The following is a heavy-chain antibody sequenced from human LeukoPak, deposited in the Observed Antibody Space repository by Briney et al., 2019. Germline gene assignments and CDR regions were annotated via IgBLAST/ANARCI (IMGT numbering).Heavy chain of an antibody. Sequence: GASVKVSCKASGGTFSSYAISWVRQAPGQGLEWMGWINPNSGGTNYAQKFQGRVTMTRDTSISTAYMELSRLRSDDTAVYYCARMYYYDTGDAFDIWGQGTMVTVSS. CDR1: GGTFSSYA. CDR3: ARMYYYDTGDAFDI. D-gene: IGHD3-22*01. CDR2: INPNSGGT. V-gene: IGHV1-2*02. J-gene: IGHJ3*02.